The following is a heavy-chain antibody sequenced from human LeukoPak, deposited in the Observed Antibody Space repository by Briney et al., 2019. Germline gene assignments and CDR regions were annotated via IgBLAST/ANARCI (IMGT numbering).Heavy chain of an antibody. D-gene: IGHD4-17*01. J-gene: IGHJ4*02. CDR1: GYTFTSYA. Sequence: ASVKVSCKASGYTFTSYAMHWVRQAPGQRLEWMGWINAGNGNTKYSQKFQGRVTITRDTSASTAYMELSSLRSEDTAVYYCARGAKTTVTSPGYWGQGTLVTVSS. V-gene: IGHV1-3*01. CDR3: ARGAKTTVTSPGY. CDR2: INAGNGNT.